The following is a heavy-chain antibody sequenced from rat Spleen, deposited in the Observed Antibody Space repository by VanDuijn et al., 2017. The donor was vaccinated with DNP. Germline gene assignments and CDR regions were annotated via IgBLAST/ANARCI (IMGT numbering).Heavy chain of an antibody. CDR3: ARHGEVPTRYAMDA. J-gene: IGHJ4*01. Sequence: EVQLVESGGDLVQPGRSLKLSCADSGFTFSDYAMAWVRQSPKKALEWVATISTGGGNTYYRDSVKGRFTISRDNGKTTQYLQMDSLRSEDTATYYCARHGEVPTRYAMDAWGQGTSVTVSS. CDR1: GFTFSDYA. V-gene: IGHV5S13*01. CDR2: ISTGGGNT. D-gene: IGHD2-1*01.